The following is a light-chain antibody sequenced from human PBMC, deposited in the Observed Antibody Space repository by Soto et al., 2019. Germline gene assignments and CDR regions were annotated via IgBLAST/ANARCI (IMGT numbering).Light chain of an antibody. V-gene: IGLV6-57*04. J-gene: IGLJ3*02. CDR2: EDN. CDR3: QSYDSSNYWV. Sequence: NFMLTQPHSVSESPGKTVTISCTRSSGSIASNYVQWYQQRPGSAPTTVIYEDNQRPSGVPDRFSGSIDSSSNSASLTISGLKTEDEADYYCQSYDSSNYWVFGGGTKVTGL. CDR1: SGSIASNY.